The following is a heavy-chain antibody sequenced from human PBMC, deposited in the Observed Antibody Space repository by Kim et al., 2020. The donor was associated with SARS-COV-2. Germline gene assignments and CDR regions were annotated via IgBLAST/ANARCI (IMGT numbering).Heavy chain of an antibody. CDR2: IWCDGSNK. CDR3: AREGPWVGELSKTSYGMDV. D-gene: IGHD3-16*02. CDR1: GFTFSSYG. Sequence: GGSLRLSCAASGFTFSSYGMHWVRQAPGKGLEWVAVIWCDGSNKYYADSVKGRFTISRDNSKNTLYLQMNSLRAEDTAVYYCAREGPWVGELSKTSYGMDVWGQGTTVTVSS. J-gene: IGHJ6*02. V-gene: IGHV3-33*01.